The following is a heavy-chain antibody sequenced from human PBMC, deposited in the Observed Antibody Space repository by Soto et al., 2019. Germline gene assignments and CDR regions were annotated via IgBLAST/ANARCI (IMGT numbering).Heavy chain of an antibody. CDR1: GFNFRNLE. V-gene: IGHV3-48*03. Sequence: EGQLVESGGALVSPGASLRLSCAASGFNFRNLEMNWVRQSPGEGPEWLAHVKPGGHFRLYADFVRGRFAISRDDVANSLLLQMHNLRPEASGIYYCVKEMPEVNSGYDAFHLWGQGTLVTVSS. D-gene: IGHD5-12*01. J-gene: IGHJ3*01. CDR3: VKEMPEVNSGYDAFHL. CDR2: VKPGGHFR.